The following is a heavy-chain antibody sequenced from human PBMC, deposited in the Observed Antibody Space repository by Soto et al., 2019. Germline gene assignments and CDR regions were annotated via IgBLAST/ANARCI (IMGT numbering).Heavy chain of an antibody. J-gene: IGHJ4*02. CDR3: ERTDMGTIFFDY. V-gene: IGHV4-61*01. CDR1: GGSVSSGSYY. CDR2: VYYTGST. D-gene: IGHD2-15*01. Sequence: PSETLSLTCTVSGGSVSSGSYYWSWIRQFPGKGLEWIGYVYYTGSTNYNPSLKSRVTISVDTSKSQFSLKLSSVTAADTALYYSERTDMGTIFFDYWGQATLVTVSS.